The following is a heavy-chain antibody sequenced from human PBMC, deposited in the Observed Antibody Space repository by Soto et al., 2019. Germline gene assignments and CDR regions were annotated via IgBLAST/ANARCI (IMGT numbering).Heavy chain of an antibody. Sequence: SETLSLTCAVYGGSFSGYYWSWIRQPPGKGLEWIGEINHSGSTNYNPSLKSRITISVDTSKNQFSLKLISVTAADTAVYYCARAYYDFWSGYYSRPKGIGNWFDPWGQGTLVTVSS. CDR3: ARAYYDFWSGYYSRPKGIGNWFDP. D-gene: IGHD3-3*01. CDR2: INHSGST. J-gene: IGHJ5*02. V-gene: IGHV4-34*01. CDR1: GGSFSGYY.